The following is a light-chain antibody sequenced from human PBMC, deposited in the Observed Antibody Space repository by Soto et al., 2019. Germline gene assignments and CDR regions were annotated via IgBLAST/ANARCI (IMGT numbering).Light chain of an antibody. CDR2: DVS. CDR1: QGITSA. CDR3: HQFDSLPFT. Sequence: AIQLTQSPSSLSACVGDRVTITCRATQGITSAFAWYQQTPGKPPKLLVYDVSTLENGVPSRFSGGGSGTDFTLTISNLLPEDFETYYCHQFDSLPFTFGGGTRVEI. J-gene: IGKJ4*01. V-gene: IGKV1-13*02.